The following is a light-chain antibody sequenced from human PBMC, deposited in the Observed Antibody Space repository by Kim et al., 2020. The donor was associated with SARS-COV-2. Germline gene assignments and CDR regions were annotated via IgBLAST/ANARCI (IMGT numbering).Light chain of an antibody. CDR2: QDS. J-gene: IGLJ3*02. Sequence: SYELTQPPSVSVSPGQTASITCSGDKLGDKYACWYQQKPGQSPVLVIYQDSKRPSGIPERFSGSNSGNTATLTISGTQAMVEADYYCQAWDSRVFGGGT. V-gene: IGLV3-1*01. CDR3: QAWDSRV. CDR1: KLGDKY.